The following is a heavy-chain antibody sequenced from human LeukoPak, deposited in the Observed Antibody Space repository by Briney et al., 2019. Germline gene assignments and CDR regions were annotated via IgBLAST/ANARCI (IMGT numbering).Heavy chain of an antibody. CDR3: ARDYTYDSSGYWQSYYYYYGMDV. J-gene: IGHJ6*02. Sequence: ASVKVSCKASGYTFTSYGISWVRQAPGQGLEWIGWISAYNGNTNYAQKLQGRVTMTTDTSTSTAYMELRSLRSDDTAVYYCARDYTYDSSGYWQSYYYYYGMDVWGQGTTVTVSS. CDR2: ISAYNGNT. CDR1: GYTFTSYG. V-gene: IGHV1-18*01. D-gene: IGHD3-22*01.